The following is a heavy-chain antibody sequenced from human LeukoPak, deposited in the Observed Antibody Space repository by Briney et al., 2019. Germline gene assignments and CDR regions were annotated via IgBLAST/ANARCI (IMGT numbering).Heavy chain of an antibody. CDR1: SGSISSGDYY. D-gene: IGHD4-11*01. CDR3: ARHDYSNYSFDY. CDR2: IYYSGST. V-gene: IGHV4-30-4*01. Sequence: PSQTLSLTCTVSSGSISSGDYYWSWIRQPPGKGLEWIRYIYYSGSTYYNPSLKSRVTISVDTSMNQFSLRLSSVTAADTAVYYCARHDYSNYSFDYWGQGTLVTVSS. J-gene: IGHJ4*02.